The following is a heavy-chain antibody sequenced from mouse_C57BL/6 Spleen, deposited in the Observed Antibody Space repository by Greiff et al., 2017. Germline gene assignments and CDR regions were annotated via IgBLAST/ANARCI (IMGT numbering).Heavy chain of an antibody. CDR1: GYTFTDYY. V-gene: IGHV1-76*01. Sequence: VHLVESGAELVRPGASVKLSCKASGYTFTDYYINWVKQRPGQGLEWIARIYPGSGNTYYNEKFKGKATLTAEKSSSTAYMQLSSLTSEDSAVYFCARAGTYAMDYWGQGTSVTVSS. J-gene: IGHJ4*01. CDR3: ARAGTYAMDY. D-gene: IGHD4-1*01. CDR2: IYPGSGNT.